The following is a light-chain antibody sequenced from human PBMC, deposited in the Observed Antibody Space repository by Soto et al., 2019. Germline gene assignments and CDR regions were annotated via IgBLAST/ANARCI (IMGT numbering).Light chain of an antibody. CDR1: QRIGTF. J-gene: IGKJ4*01. Sequence: LTQSPATLSFSPGDRATLTCKASQRIGTFLAWYQQKPGQAPRLLIYDASNRATGIPSRFSGSGSETEFTLTIDSLEPEDSAVYYCQQRNCWPLSFGAGTRVEIK. CDR3: QQRNCWPLS. CDR2: DAS. V-gene: IGKV3-11*01.